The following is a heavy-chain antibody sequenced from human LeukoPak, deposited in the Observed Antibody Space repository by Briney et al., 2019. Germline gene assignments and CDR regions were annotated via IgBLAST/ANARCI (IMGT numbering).Heavy chain of an antibody. D-gene: IGHD1-1*01. V-gene: IGHV3-23*01. CDR3: AKDGYDYYYYYMDV. CDR2: ISGSGGST. J-gene: IGHJ6*03. Sequence: GGSLRLSCAASGFTFSSYAMSWVRQAPGKGLEWVSAISGSGGSTYYADSVKGRFTISRDNSKNTLYMQMNSLRAEDTAVYYCAKDGYDYYYYYMDVWGKGTTVTVSS. CDR1: GFTFSSYA.